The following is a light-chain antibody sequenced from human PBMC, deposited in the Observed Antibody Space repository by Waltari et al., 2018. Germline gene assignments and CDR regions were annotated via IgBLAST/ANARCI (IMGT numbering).Light chain of an antibody. CDR3: QHYLRLPVT. CDR1: QSVSRA. Sequence: EIVLTQSPGTLSLSLGERATLSCRASQSVSRALTWYQQKPGQAPRILIYGASTRAPGIPDRFSGSGSGTDFSLTISRLEPDDFAVYYCQHYLRLPVTFGQGTTVEV. V-gene: IGKV3-20*01. CDR2: GAS. J-gene: IGKJ1*01.